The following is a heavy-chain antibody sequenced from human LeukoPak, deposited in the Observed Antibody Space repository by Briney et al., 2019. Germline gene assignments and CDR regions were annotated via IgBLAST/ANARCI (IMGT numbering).Heavy chain of an antibody. CDR2: MNPVSGDA. D-gene: IGHD2-2*01. Sequence: ASVKVSCKASGYTFSNFDINWVRQAPGQGLEWMGWMNPVSGDAGSAQKFQGRVTLTRNTSISTAYMELSSLRSDDTALYYCARAPMGTAALYWGQGTLVTVSS. CDR1: GYTFSNFD. V-gene: IGHV1-8*02. CDR3: ARAPMGTAALY. J-gene: IGHJ4*02.